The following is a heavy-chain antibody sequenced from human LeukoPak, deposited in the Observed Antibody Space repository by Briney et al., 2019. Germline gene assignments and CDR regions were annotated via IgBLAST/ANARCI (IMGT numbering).Heavy chain of an antibody. J-gene: IGHJ3*02. CDR1: GFTVSSNY. Sequence: GGSLRLSCAASGFTVSSNYMSWVRQAPGKGLEWVSDIYSGGSTYYADSVKGRFTISRDNSKNTLYLQMNSLRAEDTAVYYCARYPDYGDYHDAFDIWGQGTMVTVSS. CDR2: IYSGGST. V-gene: IGHV3-66*02. CDR3: ARYPDYGDYHDAFDI. D-gene: IGHD4-17*01.